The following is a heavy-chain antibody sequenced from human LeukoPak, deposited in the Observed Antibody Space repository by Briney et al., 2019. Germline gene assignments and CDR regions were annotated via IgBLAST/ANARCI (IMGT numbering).Heavy chain of an antibody. V-gene: IGHV3-23*01. D-gene: IGHD2-15*01. J-gene: IGHJ4*02. CDR1: GFTFSSYA. CDR3: AKDVGYCSGGSCYFGMIDY. CDR2: ISGSGGST. Sequence: GGSLRLSCAASGFTFSSYAMSWVRQAPGKGLEWVSAISGSGGSTYYADSVKGRFTISRDNSKNTLYLQMNSLRAEDTAVYYCAKDVGYCSGGSCYFGMIDYWGQGTPVTVSS.